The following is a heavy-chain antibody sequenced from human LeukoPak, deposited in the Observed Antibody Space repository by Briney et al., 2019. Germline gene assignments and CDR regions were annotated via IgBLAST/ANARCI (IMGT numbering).Heavy chain of an antibody. CDR2: ISSSSSYI. CDR3: ARGSTEGKGCDY. Sequence: GGSLRLSCAASGFTFSSYSMNWVRQAPGKGLEWVSSISSSSSYIYYADSVKGRFTISRDNAKNSLYLQMNSLRAEDTAVYYCARGSTEGKGCDYWGQGTLVTVSS. J-gene: IGHJ4*02. D-gene: IGHD1-14*01. CDR1: GFTFSSYS. V-gene: IGHV3-21*01.